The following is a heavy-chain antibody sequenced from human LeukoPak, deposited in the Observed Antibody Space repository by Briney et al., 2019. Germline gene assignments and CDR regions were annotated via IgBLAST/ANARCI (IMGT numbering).Heavy chain of an antibody. V-gene: IGHV1-58*02. CDR2: IVVGSGDT. Sequence: TSVKVSCKASGLSSTTSTMQWVRQARGQRLEWIGWIVVGSGDTNYAEKFQERVTITRDMSTSTVYMELSSLRSDDTAVYYCAADQPRYPDACDISGQGTMVTVSS. CDR3: AADQPRYPDACDI. CDR1: GLSSTTST. D-gene: IGHD1-1*01. J-gene: IGHJ3*02.